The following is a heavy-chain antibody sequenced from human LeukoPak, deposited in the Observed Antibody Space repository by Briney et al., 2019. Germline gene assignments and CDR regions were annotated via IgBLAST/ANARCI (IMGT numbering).Heavy chain of an antibody. CDR3: ARVKSIGFYFDY. V-gene: IGHV4-39*07. J-gene: IGHJ4*02. Sequence: SETLSLTCTVSGGSISSYYWGWIRQPPGKGLEWIGSIYYSGSTYYNPSLKSRVTISVDTSKNQFSLKLSSVTAADTAVYYCARVKSIGFYFDYWGQGTLVTVSS. D-gene: IGHD6-6*01. CDR1: GGSISSYY. CDR2: IYYSGST.